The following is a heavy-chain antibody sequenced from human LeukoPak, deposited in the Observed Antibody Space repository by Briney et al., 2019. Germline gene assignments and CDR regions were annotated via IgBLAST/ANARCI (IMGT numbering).Heavy chain of an antibody. CDR2: IYSGGST. Sequence: PGGSLRLSCAASGFTVRSNYMSWVRQAPGKGLEWVSVIYSGGSTYYADSVKGRFTISRDNSKNTLYLQMNSLRAEDTAVYYCATNHYYGSGSYYGPYYYYYGMDVWGQGTTVTVSS. CDR3: ATNHYYGSGSYYGPYYYYYGMDV. D-gene: IGHD3-10*01. V-gene: IGHV3-53*01. CDR1: GFTVRSNY. J-gene: IGHJ6*02.